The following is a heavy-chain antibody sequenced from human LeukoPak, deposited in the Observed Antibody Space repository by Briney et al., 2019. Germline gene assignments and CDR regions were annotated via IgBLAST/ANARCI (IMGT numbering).Heavy chain of an antibody. V-gene: IGHV5-51*01. CDR2: IYPGGSDT. CDR1: GSRFTSYW. D-gene: IGHD6-6*01. Sequence: GESLKISCKGSGSRFTSYWIGWVRQMHGKGLEWMGIIYPGGSDTRYSPSFQGQVTISADKSISTAYLQWSSLKASDTAMYYCARHAGSSSSEFDYWGQGTLVTVSS. J-gene: IGHJ4*02. CDR3: ARHAGSSSSEFDY.